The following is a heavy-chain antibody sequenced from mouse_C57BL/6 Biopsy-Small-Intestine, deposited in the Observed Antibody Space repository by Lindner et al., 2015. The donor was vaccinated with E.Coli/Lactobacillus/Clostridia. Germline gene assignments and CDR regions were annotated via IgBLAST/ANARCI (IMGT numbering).Heavy chain of an antibody. V-gene: IGHV1-19*01. CDR1: GLTFTDYY. D-gene: IGHD1-1*01. CDR2: INPYDGGT. J-gene: IGHJ4*01. CDR3: ARSLYENYAMDY. Sequence: VQLQESGPVLVKPGASVKMSCKASGLTFTDYYMNWVKQSHGKSLEWIGVINPYDGGTSYTQKFKGKATLTVDKSSSTAYMELNSLTSEDSAVYYCARSLYENYAMDYWGQGTSVTVSS.